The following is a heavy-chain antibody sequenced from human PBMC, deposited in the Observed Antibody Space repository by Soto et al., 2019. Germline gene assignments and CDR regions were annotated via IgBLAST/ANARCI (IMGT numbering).Heavy chain of an antibody. CDR2: IIPIFGTT. V-gene: IGHV1-69*12. Sequence: QVQLVQSGAEVKKPGSSVKVSCKASGGTFSNYAISWVRQAPGQGLEWMGGIIPIFGTTNYAQRFQGRVTIXAXEXXSTAYMELSSLRSEDTAGYYCARVSSSWYKDYFDYWGQGTLVTVSS. J-gene: IGHJ4*02. D-gene: IGHD6-13*01. CDR1: GGTFSNYA. CDR3: ARVSSSWYKDYFDY.